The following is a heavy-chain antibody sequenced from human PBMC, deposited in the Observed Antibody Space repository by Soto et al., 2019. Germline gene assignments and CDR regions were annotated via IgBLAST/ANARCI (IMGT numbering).Heavy chain of an antibody. D-gene: IGHD1-26*01. CDR2: ISSSSSYI. CDR3: ARDRSGSPDSYFDY. Sequence: ESGGGLVKPGGSLRLSCAASGFTFSSYSMNWVRQAPGKGLEWVSSISSSSSYIYYADSVKGRFTISRDNAKNSLYLQMNSLRAEDTAVYYCARDRSGSPDSYFDYWGQGTLVTVSS. J-gene: IGHJ4*02. V-gene: IGHV3-21*01. CDR1: GFTFSSYS.